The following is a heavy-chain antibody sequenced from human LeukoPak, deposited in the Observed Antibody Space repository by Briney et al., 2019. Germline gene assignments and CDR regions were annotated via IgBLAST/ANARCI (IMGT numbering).Heavy chain of an antibody. J-gene: IGHJ4*02. CDR2: IYQDASEI. CDR1: GFTFCTYW. CDR3: ATDRDNSDWQKRFDS. V-gene: IGHV3-7*01. Sequence: GGSLRLSCAASGFTFCTYWMHCYPEARGGGGEGLGNIYQDASEINYVDSVRGRFTISRDNGKNSLHLQMNSLRAEDTVVYYCATDRDNSDWQKRFDSWGQGTLVTVSS. D-gene: IGHD2-21*02.